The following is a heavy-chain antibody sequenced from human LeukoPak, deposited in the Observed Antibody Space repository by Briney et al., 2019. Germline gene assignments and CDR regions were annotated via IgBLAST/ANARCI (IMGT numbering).Heavy chain of an antibody. CDR2: ISGSGGST. Sequence: GGSLRLSCAASGFTFSSYAMSWVRQAPGKGLEWVSAISGSGGSTYYADSVKGRFTISRDNSKNTLYLQMNSLRAEDTAVYYCAKAYLNYGSGSYDYWGQGTLVTISS. CDR1: GFTFSSYA. V-gene: IGHV3-23*01. CDR3: AKAYLNYGSGSYDY. J-gene: IGHJ4*02. D-gene: IGHD3-10*01.